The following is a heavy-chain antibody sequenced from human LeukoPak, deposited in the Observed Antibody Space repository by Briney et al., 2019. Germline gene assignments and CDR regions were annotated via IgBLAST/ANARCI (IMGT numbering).Heavy chain of an antibody. V-gene: IGHV3-11*01. Sequence: GGSLRLSCAASGFTFSDYYMSWLRQAPGKGLEWVSYISSSGSTIYYADSVKGRFTISRDNAKNSLYLQMNSLRAEDTAVYYCARVVYRITMIVGQGWFDPWGQGTLVTVSS. D-gene: IGHD3-22*01. J-gene: IGHJ5*02. CDR3: ARVVYRITMIVGQGWFDP. CDR2: ISSSGSTI. CDR1: GFTFSDYY.